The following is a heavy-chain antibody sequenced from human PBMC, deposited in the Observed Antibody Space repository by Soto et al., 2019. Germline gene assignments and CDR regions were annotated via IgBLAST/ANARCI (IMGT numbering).Heavy chain of an antibody. Sequence: QITLKESGPTLVKPTQTLTLTCTFSGFSLSTSGVGVGWIRQPPGKALEWLALIYWDDDKRYSPSLKSRLTITKDTTXXQXVHXMTNMDPVDTATYYCAHREGYYDILTGYRYWYFDLWGRGTLVTVSS. D-gene: IGHD3-9*01. J-gene: IGHJ2*01. CDR1: GFSLSTSGVG. CDR3: AHREGYYDILTGYRYWYFDL. V-gene: IGHV2-5*02. CDR2: IYWDDDK.